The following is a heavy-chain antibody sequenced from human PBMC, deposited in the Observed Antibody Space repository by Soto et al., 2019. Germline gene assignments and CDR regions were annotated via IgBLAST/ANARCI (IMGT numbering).Heavy chain of an antibody. CDR2: ISWDGGST. D-gene: IGHD2-15*01. CDR1: GFTFDDYT. CDR3: AKDIKPEVVAATPLEY. Sequence: HHXGFLRLYCAASGFTFDDYTMHWVRQAPGKGLEWVSLISWDGGSTYYADSVKGRFTISRDNSKNSLYLQMNSLRTEDTALYYCAKDIKPEVVAATPLEYWGQGTLVTVSS. J-gene: IGHJ4*02. V-gene: IGHV3-43*01.